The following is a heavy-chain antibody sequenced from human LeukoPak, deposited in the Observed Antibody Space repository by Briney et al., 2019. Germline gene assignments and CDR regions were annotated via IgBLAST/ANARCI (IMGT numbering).Heavy chain of an antibody. Sequence: GGSLRLSCAVSGFTVSTYVMHWVRRAPGEGLVGVSRINHDGSDISYADSVKGRSTISRDNAKNTLYLQMNSLRADDTAIYYCVRDSNFKIDYWGQGTLVTVSS. CDR1: GFTVSTYV. J-gene: IGHJ4*02. CDR3: VRDSNFKIDY. CDR2: INHDGSDI. V-gene: IGHV3-74*01. D-gene: IGHD5-24*01.